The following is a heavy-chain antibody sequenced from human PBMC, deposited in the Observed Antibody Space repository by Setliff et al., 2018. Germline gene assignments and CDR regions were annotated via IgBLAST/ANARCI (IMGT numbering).Heavy chain of an antibody. D-gene: IGHD7-27*01. CDR3: TRDSNHNWGSGSDY. CDR1: GFTFSNDW. CDR2: IKSKTDGGTT. Sequence: GGSLRLSCAASGFTFSNDWMSWVRQAPGKGLEWIGHIKSKTDGGTTDYAAPVKGRFTISRDDSKNTLYLQMNSLKTEDTAVYYCTRDSNHNWGSGSDYWGQGTLVTVS. V-gene: IGHV3-15*01. J-gene: IGHJ4*02.